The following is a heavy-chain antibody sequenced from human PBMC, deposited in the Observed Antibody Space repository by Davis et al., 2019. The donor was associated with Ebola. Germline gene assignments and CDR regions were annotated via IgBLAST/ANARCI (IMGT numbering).Heavy chain of an antibody. CDR1: GYTFTNYY. CDR2: INPNDGRT. CDR3: TTPGGQDSGYDVFDI. Sequence: ASVPVSCQASGYTFTNYYMHWVRQAPAQGLEWMGMINPNDGRTIYAQKFQGRVTVTRDTSTTTVYMDLSSLRSEDTALYYCTTPGGQDSGYDVFDIWGQGTMVTVSS. V-gene: IGHV1-46*03. J-gene: IGHJ3*02. D-gene: IGHD5-12*01.